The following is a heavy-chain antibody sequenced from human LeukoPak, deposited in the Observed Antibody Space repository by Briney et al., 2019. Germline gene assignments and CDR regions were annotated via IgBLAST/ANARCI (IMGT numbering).Heavy chain of an antibody. V-gene: IGHV4-31*03. CDR1: GGSVSGDSRSSYY. J-gene: IGHJ3*02. CDR3: AREGAYGDYHDAFDI. D-gene: IGHD4-17*01. CDR2: IYYSGST. Sequence: SETLSLTCTVSGGSVSGDSRSSYYWSWIRQHPGKGLEWIGYIYYSGSTYYNPSLKSRVTISVDTSKNQFSLKLSSVTAADTAVYYCAREGAYGDYHDAFDIWGQGTMVTVSS.